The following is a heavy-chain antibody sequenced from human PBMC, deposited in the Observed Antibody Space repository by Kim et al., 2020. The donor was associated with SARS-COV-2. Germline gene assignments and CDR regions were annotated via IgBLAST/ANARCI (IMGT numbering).Heavy chain of an antibody. Sequence: SDTRYSPSFQGQVTISADKSISTAYLQWSSLKASDTAMYYCASSGYDSDHWGQGTLVTVSS. CDR3: ASSGYDSDH. D-gene: IGHD5-12*01. V-gene: IGHV5-51*01. J-gene: IGHJ4*02. CDR2: SDT.